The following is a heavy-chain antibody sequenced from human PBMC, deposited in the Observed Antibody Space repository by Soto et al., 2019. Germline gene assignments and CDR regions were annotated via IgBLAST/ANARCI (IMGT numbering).Heavy chain of an antibody. J-gene: IGHJ6*02. D-gene: IGHD6-13*01. CDR3: ARPIAAVPPGFRNYYYGMDV. CDR1: GFTFSSYS. Sequence: GGSLRLSCAASGFTFSSYSMNWVRQAPGKGLEWVSSISSSSSYIYYADSVKGRFTISRDNAKNSLYLQMNSLRAEDTAVYYCARPIAAVPPGFRNYYYGMDVWGQGTTVTVSS. CDR2: ISSSSSYI. V-gene: IGHV3-21*01.